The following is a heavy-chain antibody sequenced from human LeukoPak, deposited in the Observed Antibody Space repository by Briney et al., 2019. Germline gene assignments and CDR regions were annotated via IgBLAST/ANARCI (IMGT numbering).Heavy chain of an antibody. D-gene: IGHD3-22*01. V-gene: IGHV4-59*08. CDR2: FHYSGST. Sequence: SETLSLTCAVSGGSISIYYWSWIRQPPGKGLEWIGYFHYSGSTYYNPSLKSRVTISVDTSKNQFSLKLSSVTAADTAVYYCARVCYDSSGYYYGSWYYFDYWGQGTLVTVSS. J-gene: IGHJ4*02. CDR3: ARVCYDSSGYYYGSWYYFDY. CDR1: GGSISIYY.